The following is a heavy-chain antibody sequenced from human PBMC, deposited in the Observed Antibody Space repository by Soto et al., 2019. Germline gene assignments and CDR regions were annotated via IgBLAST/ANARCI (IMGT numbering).Heavy chain of an antibody. CDR3: ARLPCYSPHCVPLDP. V-gene: IGHV4-39*01. CDR2: IYYSGTS. Sequence: QLQLQESGPGLVKPSETLSLTCTVSGGSINDDTYYWGWIRQPPGKGLEWIGSIYYSGTSSYNPSLKGRVHLSVGTAKKQLSPRLGSVAAADTACYYRARLPCYSPHCVPLDPWGQGTLVIVSS. CDR1: GGSINDDTYY. J-gene: IGHJ5*02. D-gene: IGHD1-26*01.